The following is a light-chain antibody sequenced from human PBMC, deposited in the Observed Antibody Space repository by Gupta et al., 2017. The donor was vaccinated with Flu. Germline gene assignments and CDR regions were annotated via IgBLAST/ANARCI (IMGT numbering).Light chain of an antibody. J-gene: IGKJ5*01. Sequence: EIVLTQSPATLSLSPGERATLSCRASQSLGSYLAWYQQKPGQAPRLIIYDATNRATGIPDGFSGRGYMKDFTLTSNSREYEDFAVYYVQHRNNLRAFGQGTHLEIK. CDR2: DAT. CDR1: QSLGSY. CDR3: QHRNNLRA. V-gene: IGKV3-11*01.